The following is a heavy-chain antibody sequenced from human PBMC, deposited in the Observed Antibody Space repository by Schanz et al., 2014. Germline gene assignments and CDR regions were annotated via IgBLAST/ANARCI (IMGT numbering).Heavy chain of an antibody. Sequence: EVQLVESGGDLVKPGGSLRLSCAASGFPFSNPFSNAWMSWVRQAPGKGLEWLGRIQGGASAGTTDYVAPVKGEFTIPGDVSKNTMYLQMNSLKTEDTAVYYCKWELHVYYGMDVWGQGTAVTVSS. D-gene: IGHD1-26*01. CDR1: GFPFSNPFSNAW. CDR2: IQGGASAGTT. CDR3: KWELHVYYGMDV. J-gene: IGHJ6*02. V-gene: IGHV3-15*01.